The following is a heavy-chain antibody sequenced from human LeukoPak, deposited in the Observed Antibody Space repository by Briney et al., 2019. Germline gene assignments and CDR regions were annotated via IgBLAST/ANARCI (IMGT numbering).Heavy chain of an antibody. V-gene: IGHV4-4*07. D-gene: IGHD2-2*01. Sequence: SETLSLTCTVSGGSISSYYWSWIRQPAGKGLEWIGRIYTSGSANYNPSLKSRVTMSVDTSKNQFSLKLSSVTAADTAVYYCARGVVVPAAMRYYYYYYGMDVWGQGTTVTVSS. CDR2: IYTSGSA. CDR1: GGSISSYY. J-gene: IGHJ6*02. CDR3: ARGVVVPAAMRYYYYYYGMDV.